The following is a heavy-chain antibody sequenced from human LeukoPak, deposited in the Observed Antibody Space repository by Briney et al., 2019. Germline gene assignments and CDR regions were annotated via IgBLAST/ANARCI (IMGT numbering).Heavy chain of an antibody. CDR2: VSSTGGDK. V-gene: IGHV3-11*01. J-gene: IGHJ4*02. Sequence: GGSLRLSCTGSGVTFEDYYLSWIRQAPGKGLEWISYVSSTGGDKFYADPVKGRFTISRDNARNTLYMEMNDLIAEDTAFYYCARGENGSFDHWGQGTLVIVSS. CDR3: ARGENGSFDH. D-gene: IGHD3-10*01. CDR1: GVTFEDYY.